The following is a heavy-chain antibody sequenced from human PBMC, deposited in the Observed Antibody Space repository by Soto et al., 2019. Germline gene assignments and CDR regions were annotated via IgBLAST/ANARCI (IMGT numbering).Heavy chain of an antibody. CDR1: GGSISSYY. D-gene: IGHD1-1*01. CDR3: ARRYGYSFDY. CDR2: IYYSGST. J-gene: IGHJ4*02. V-gene: IGHV4-59*08. Sequence: QVQLQESGPGLVKPSETLSLTCTVSGGSISSYYWSWIRQPPGKGLEWIGYIYYSGSTNYNPSLKCRVTIPVDTSKTQFAPKRSSVTASDTAVYYCARRYGYSFDYWGQGTLVTVSS.